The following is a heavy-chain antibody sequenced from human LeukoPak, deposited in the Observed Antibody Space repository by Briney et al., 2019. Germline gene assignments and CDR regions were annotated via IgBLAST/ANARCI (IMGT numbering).Heavy chain of an antibody. Sequence: SETLSLTCAVYGGSFSGYYWSWIRQPPGKGLEWIGEINHSGSTNYNPSLKSRVTISVDTSKNQFSLKLSSVTAADTAVYYCAGTSFDYTEPSDYWGQGTLVTVSS. D-gene: IGHD4-11*01. V-gene: IGHV4-34*01. CDR3: AGTSFDYTEPSDY. CDR2: INHSGST. J-gene: IGHJ4*02. CDR1: GGSFSGYY.